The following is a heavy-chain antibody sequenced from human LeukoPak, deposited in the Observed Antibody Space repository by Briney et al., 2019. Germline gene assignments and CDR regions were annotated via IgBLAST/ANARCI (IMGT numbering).Heavy chain of an antibody. J-gene: IGHJ4*02. D-gene: IGHD3-10*01. CDR2: INPNSGGT. CDR1: RYTVTGYY. CDR3: ARDRYGSGSYYIGDY. V-gene: IGHV1-2*02. Sequence: ASVKVSGKASRYTVTGYYIHWVRQSAGQEGGWMGWINPNSGGTNYAQKFQGRVTMTRDTSISTAYMELSRLRSDDTAVYYCARDRYGSGSYYIGDYWGQGTLVTVSS.